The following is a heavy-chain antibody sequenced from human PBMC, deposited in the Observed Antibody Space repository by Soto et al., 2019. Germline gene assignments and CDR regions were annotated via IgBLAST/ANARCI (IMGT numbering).Heavy chain of an antibody. CDR2: IIPILGIA. D-gene: IGHD6-13*01. Sequence: SVKVSCKASGGTFSSYTISWERQAPGQGLESMGRIIPILGIANYAQKFQGRVTITADKSTSTAYMELSSLRSEDTAVYYCARIKAATDAFDIWGQGTMVTVSS. CDR1: GGTFSSYT. V-gene: IGHV1-69*02. CDR3: ARIKAATDAFDI. J-gene: IGHJ3*02.